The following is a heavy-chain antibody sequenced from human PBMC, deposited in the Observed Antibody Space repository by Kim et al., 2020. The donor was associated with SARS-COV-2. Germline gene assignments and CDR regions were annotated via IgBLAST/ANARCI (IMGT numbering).Heavy chain of an antibody. CDR2: IYYSGST. J-gene: IGHJ4*02. CDR1: GGSISSGGYY. CDR3: ARGRLTIFGVVNSFDY. Sequence: TLSLTCTVSGGSISSGGYYWSWIRQHPGKGLEWIGYIYYSGSTYYNPSLKSRVTISVDTSKNQFSLKLSSVTAADTAVYYCARGRLTIFGVVNSFDYWGQGTLVTVSS. V-gene: IGHV4-31*03. D-gene: IGHD3-3*01.